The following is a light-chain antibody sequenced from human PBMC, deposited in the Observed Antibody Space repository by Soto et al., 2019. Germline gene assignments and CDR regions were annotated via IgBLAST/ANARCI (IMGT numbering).Light chain of an antibody. CDR1: SSDVGGYNY. J-gene: IGLJ3*02. Sequence: QSALTQPASVSGSPGQSITISCSGTSSDVGGYNYVSWYQQHPGKAPKLMIYDVSNRPSGVSNRFSGSKSGNTASLIISGLQAEDEADYYCSSYTSSTGVFGGGTKLTVL. CDR2: DVS. CDR3: SSYTSSTGV. V-gene: IGLV2-14*01.